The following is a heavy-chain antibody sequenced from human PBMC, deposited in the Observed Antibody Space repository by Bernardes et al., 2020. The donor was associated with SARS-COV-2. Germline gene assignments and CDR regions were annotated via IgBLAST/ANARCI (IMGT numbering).Heavy chain of an antibody. Sequence: GGSLRLSCAASGFSVSGDYMSWVRQAPGKGLEWVSVLHSGGTTYYTDSVKGRFTISRDNSKNTLYLQMNSLRVEDTAVYYCARSRWGWVVENWGQGSLVTVSS. CDR2: LHSGGTT. CDR1: GFSVSGDY. J-gene: IGHJ4*02. D-gene: IGHD2-21*01. V-gene: IGHV3-53*05. CDR3: ARSRWGWVVEN.